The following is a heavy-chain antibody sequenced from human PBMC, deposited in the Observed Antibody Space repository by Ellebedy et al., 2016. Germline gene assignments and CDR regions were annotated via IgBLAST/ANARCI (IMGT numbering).Heavy chain of an antibody. Sequence: GESLKISCAASGFTFSTYSMNWARQAPGKGLEWVSSISTNSDYIYYVDSVQGRFTISRDNAKNSLYLQMNSLRAEDTAVYYCARDGNSGSGNLLGYWGQGTLVTVSS. CDR3: ARDGNSGSGNLLGY. CDR2: ISTNSDYI. V-gene: IGHV3-21*01. CDR1: GFTFSTYS. D-gene: IGHD3-10*01. J-gene: IGHJ4*02.